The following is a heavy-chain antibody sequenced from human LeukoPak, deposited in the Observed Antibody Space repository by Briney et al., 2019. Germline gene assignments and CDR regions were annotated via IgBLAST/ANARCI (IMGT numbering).Heavy chain of an antibody. CDR3: ARDCSGVSTSNEC. J-gene: IGHJ4*02. CDR2: INQDGSEK. V-gene: IGHV3-7*04. CDR1: GSTFSRHG. Sequence: PGGSLILSCAASGSTFSRHGMSWVRQAPGKGLEWVAIINQDGSEKYYVDSVKGRFTISRDNAKNSLYLEMNSLRAEDTAVYYCARDCSGVSTSNECWGQGTLVTVSS. D-gene: IGHD2-15*01.